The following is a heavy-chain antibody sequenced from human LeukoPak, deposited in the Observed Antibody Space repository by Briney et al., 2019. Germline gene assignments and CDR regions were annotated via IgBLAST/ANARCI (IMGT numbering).Heavy chain of an antibody. CDR1: GYSFTSYW. CDR3: AREDNSGWYSRT. Sequence: GGSLKISCKGSGYSFTSYWLGWVRQVPGKGLGWMGIIYPGDSDTRYTPSFQVQGTISADKFITTAYLQWSSLKASDTAKYSCAREDNSGWYSRTWGQGTLVPVSS. J-gene: IGHJ4*02. D-gene: IGHD6-19*01. V-gene: IGHV5-51*01. CDR2: IYPGDSDT.